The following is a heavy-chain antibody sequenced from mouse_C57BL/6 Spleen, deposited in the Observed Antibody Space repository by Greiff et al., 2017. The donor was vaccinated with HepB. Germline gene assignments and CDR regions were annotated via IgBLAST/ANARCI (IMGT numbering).Heavy chain of an antibody. V-gene: IGHV1-80*01. CDR2: LYPGDGDT. J-gene: IGHJ1*03. Sequence: QVQLQQSGAELVKPGASVKISCKASGYAFSSYWMNWVKQRPGKGLEWIGQLYPGDGDTNYNGKFKGKATLTADKSSSTAYMQLSSLTSEDSAVYFCARSEYQRYFDVWGTGTTVTVSS. D-gene: IGHD2-10*02. CDR1: GYAFSSYW. CDR3: ARSEYQRYFDV.